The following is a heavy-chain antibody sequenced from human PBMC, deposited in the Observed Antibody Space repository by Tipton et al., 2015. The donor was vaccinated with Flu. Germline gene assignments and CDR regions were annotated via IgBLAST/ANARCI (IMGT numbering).Heavy chain of an antibody. CDR1: GDSVSSNSAA. V-gene: IGHV6-1*01. CDR2: TYYRSGWYYDYN. D-gene: IGHD2-2*01. Sequence: GLVKPSQTLSLTCAISGDSVSSNSAAWSWIRQSPSRGLEWLGRTYYRSGWYYDYNDYAVSVKSRITIIPDTSKNQFSLQLNSVTPEDTAVYYCVRDDHDIVVVPAGLWGQGTLVTVSS. J-gene: IGHJ4*02. CDR3: VRDDHDIVVVPAGL.